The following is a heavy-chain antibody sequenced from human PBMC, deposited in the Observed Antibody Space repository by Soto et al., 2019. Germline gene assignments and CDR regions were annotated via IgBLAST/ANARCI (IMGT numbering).Heavy chain of an antibody. Sequence: GGSLRLSCAASGFTFSSYWMSWVRQAPGKGLEWVANIKQDGSEKYYVDSVKGRFTISRDNAKNSLYLQMNSLRAEDTAVYYCARDTYYYDSSGANWFDPWGQGTLVTVSS. V-gene: IGHV3-7*05. D-gene: IGHD3-22*01. CDR1: GFTFSSYW. J-gene: IGHJ5*02. CDR3: ARDTYYYDSSGANWFDP. CDR2: IKQDGSEK.